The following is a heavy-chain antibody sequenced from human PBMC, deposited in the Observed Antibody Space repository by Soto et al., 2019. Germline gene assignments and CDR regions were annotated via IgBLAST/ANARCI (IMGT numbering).Heavy chain of an antibody. CDR3: ARDNPSIAARSGMDV. CDR1: GFTFSSYA. V-gene: IGHV3-30-3*01. J-gene: IGHJ6*02. Sequence: GGSLRLSCAASGFTFSSYAMHLVRQAPGKGLEWVAVISYDGSNKYYADSVKGRFTISRDNSKNTLYLQMNSLRAEDTAVYYCARDNPSIAARSGMDVWGQGTTVTVSS. CDR2: ISYDGSNK. D-gene: IGHD6-6*01.